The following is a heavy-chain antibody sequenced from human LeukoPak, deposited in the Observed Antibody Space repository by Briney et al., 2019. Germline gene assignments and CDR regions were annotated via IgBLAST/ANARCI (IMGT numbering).Heavy chain of an antibody. J-gene: IGHJ4*02. D-gene: IGHD6-19*01. CDR2: ISGSGGST. CDR1: GFTFSSYA. Sequence: GGSLRLSCAASGFTFSSYAMSWVRQASGKGLEWVSAISGSGGSTYYADSVKGRFTISRDNSKNTLYLQMNSLRAEDTAVYYCAKADQWLVHYYFDYWGQGTLVTVSS. CDR3: AKADQWLVHYYFDY. V-gene: IGHV3-23*01.